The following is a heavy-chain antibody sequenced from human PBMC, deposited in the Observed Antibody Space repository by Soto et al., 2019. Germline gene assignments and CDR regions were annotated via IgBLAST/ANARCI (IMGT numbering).Heavy chain of an antibody. V-gene: IGHV3-23*01. D-gene: IGHD3-16*01. J-gene: IGHJ4*02. CDR1: GFTFSSYA. CDR3: AQGTRGGGLAYFEY. CDR2: ISGSGGST. Sequence: GGSLRLSCAASGFTFSSYAMSWVRQAPGKGLEWVSAISGSGGSTYYADSVKGRFTISRDNSKNTLYLQMNSLRAEDMAVYYCAQGTRGGGLAYFEYWGQGTLVTVSS.